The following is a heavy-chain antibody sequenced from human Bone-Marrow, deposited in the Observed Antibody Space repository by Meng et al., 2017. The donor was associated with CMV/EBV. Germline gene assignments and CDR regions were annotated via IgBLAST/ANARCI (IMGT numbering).Heavy chain of an antibody. D-gene: IGHD2-2*01. CDR1: GYTFTGYY. CDR3: ARLCSSTSCPFDY. V-gene: IGHV1-2*02. CDR2: INPNSGGT. J-gene: IGHJ4*02. Sequence: ASVKVSCKASGYTFTGYYMHWVRQAPGQGLEWMGWINPNSGGTNYAQKFQGRVSMTRDTSKSTAYMELSSLRSDDTAVYYCARLCSSTSCPFDYWGQGNLVTVSS.